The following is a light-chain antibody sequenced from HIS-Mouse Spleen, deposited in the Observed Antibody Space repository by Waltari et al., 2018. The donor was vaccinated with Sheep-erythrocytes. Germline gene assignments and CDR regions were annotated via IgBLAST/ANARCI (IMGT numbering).Light chain of an antibody. CDR3: GTWDSSLSAGRV. Sequence: QSVLTQPPSVSAAPGQKVTISCSGSSSNIGNNYVSWYQQLPGTAPKLLIYDNNKRPSVIPDRFSASKSGTSATLGITVLQTGDEADYYCGTWDSSLSAGRVFGGGTKLTVL. V-gene: IGLV1-51*01. CDR1: SSNIGNNY. CDR2: DNN. J-gene: IGLJ3*02.